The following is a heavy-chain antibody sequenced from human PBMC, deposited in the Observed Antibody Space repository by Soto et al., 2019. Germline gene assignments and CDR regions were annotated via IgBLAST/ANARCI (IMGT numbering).Heavy chain of an antibody. V-gene: IGHV1-2*02. CDR2: INPNSGGT. CDR1: GYTFTGYY. J-gene: IGHJ6*02. Sequence: GASVKVSCKASGYTFTGYYMHWVRQAPGQGLEWMGWINPNSGGTNYAQKFQGRVTMTRDTSISTAYMELSRLRSDDTAVYYCARESVEHITIFGVVYYYYGMDVWGQGTTVTVSS. CDR3: ARESVEHITIFGVVYYYYGMDV. D-gene: IGHD3-3*01.